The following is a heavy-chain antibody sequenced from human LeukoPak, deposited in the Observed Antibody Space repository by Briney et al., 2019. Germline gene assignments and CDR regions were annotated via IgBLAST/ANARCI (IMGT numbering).Heavy chain of an antibody. Sequence: PGGSLRLSCAASGFTFSSYSMNWVRQAPGKGLEWVSSISSSSYIYYADSVKGRFTISRDNAKNSLYLQMNSLRAEDTAVYYCARDGDYDWFDPWGQGTLVAVSS. CDR3: ARDGDYDWFDP. V-gene: IGHV3-21*01. CDR1: GFTFSSYS. D-gene: IGHD3-16*01. J-gene: IGHJ5*02. CDR2: ISSSSYI.